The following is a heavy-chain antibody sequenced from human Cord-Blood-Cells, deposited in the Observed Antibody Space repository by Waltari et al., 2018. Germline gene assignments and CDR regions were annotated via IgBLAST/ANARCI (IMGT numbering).Heavy chain of an antibody. CDR1: GGSISSSSYY. CDR2: IYSSGSN. CDR3: AIHSVTVTSWFDP. V-gene: IGHV4-39*01. J-gene: IGHJ5*02. D-gene: IGHD4-4*01. Sequence: QLQLQESGLGLVKPSETLSLTCTVSGGSISSSSYYWGWIRQPPGKGLEWIGSIYSSGSNYYNPSLKSRVTISVDTSKNQFSLKLSSVTAADTAVYYCAIHSVTVTSWFDPWGQGTLVTVSS.